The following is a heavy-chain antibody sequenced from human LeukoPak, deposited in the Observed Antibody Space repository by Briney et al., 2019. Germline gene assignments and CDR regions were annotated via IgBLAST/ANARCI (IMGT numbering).Heavy chain of an antibody. CDR3: ARGPTICSGGSCFVYFDY. D-gene: IGHD2-15*01. CDR1: GGTFSSYA. V-gene: IGHV1-69*04. J-gene: IGHJ4*02. Sequence: GASVKVSCKASGGTFSSYAISWVRQAPGQGLEWMGRIIPILGIANYAQKFQGRVTITADKSTSTAYMELSSLRSEDTAVYYCARGPTICSGGSCFVYFDYWGQGTLVTVSS. CDR2: IIPILGIA.